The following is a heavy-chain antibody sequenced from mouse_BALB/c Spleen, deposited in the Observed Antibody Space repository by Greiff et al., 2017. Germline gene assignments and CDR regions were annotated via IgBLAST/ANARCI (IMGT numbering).Heavy chain of an antibody. J-gene: IGHJ3*01. CDR1: GYTFTSYD. V-gene: IGHV1S45*01. CDR2: INPYNDYT. Sequence: EVQLQQSGAELVKPGASVKLSCKASGYTFTSYDINWVRQRPGQGLDWIGYINPYNDYTSCNQKFKGKATLTVDKSSSTAYMELSSLTSEDSAVYYCARGNYDYDGWFAYWGQGTLVTVSA. D-gene: IGHD2-4*01. CDR3: ARGNYDYDGWFAY.